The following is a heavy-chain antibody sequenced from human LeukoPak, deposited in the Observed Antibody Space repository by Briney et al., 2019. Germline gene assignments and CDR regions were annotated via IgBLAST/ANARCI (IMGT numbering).Heavy chain of an antibody. Sequence: ASVKVSCKASGYTFTTYSMHWARQAPGQGLEWMAIINLSGGSTDYTQKFQGRVTVTRDTSTSTVYMELSSLRSEDTAVYYCVRHNHMDVWGQGTTDTVSS. J-gene: IGHJ6*02. CDR2: INLSGGST. V-gene: IGHV1-46*01. CDR3: VRHNHMDV. CDR1: GYTFTTYS.